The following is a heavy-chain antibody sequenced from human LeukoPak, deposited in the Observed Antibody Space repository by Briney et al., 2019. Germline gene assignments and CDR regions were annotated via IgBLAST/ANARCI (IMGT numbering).Heavy chain of an antibody. CDR2: IKLDGSEK. J-gene: IGHJ4*02. V-gene: IGHV3-7*03. CDR1: GFTFSSYA. Sequence: GRSLRLSCAASGFTFSSYAMSWVRQAPGKGLEWVANIKLDGSEKNYVDSVKGRFTISRDNTKNSLYLQMNSLRAEDTAVFYCARDQYDTWSRRGNFDSWGQGTLVIVSS. D-gene: IGHD3/OR15-3a*01. CDR3: ARDQYDTWSRRGNFDS.